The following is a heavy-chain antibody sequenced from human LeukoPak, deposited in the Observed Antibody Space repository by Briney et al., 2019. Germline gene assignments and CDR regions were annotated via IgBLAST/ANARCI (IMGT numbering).Heavy chain of an antibody. CDR2: TYYRSKWSN. D-gene: IGHD6-19*01. CDR1: GDSVSGNIAA. V-gene: IGHV6-1*01. Sequence: SQTLSLTCALSGDSVSGNIAAWRWVRQSPSRGLEWLGRTYYRSKWSNDYAVSVQSRVTINPDTSKNQFSLQLNSVTPEDTAVYYCARGAYNSVWSWGQGTLVTVSS. J-gene: IGHJ5*02. CDR3: ARGAYNSVWS.